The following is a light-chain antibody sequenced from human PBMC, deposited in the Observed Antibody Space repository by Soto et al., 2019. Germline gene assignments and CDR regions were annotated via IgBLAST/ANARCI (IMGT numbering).Light chain of an antibody. V-gene: IGKV1-27*01. CDR1: PGIINY. J-gene: IGKJ1*01. CDR2: AAS. Sequence: DIQMTQSPSSLSASVGDRVTITCRASPGIINYLAWYQQKPGKVPKLLIYAASTLQSGVPSRFSGSGSGTEFTLTISSLQPDDFATYYCQHYNSYSEAFGQGTKVDIK. CDR3: QHYNSYSEA.